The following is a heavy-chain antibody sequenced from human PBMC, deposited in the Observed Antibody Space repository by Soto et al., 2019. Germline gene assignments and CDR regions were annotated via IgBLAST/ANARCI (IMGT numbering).Heavy chain of an antibody. Sequence: DVQLLESGGGLVQPGGSLRLSCAASGFWFSSYAMVWVRQAPGKGLEWVAVISARGGSSYFADSVKGRFTLSRDNSKNVLSLEMNSLRAEDTAIYFCAKGSIEYSASVDNWGQGTLVVVSS. V-gene: IGHV3-23*01. CDR3: AKGSIEYSASVDN. CDR2: ISARGGSS. D-gene: IGHD5-12*01. CDR1: GFWFSSYA. J-gene: IGHJ4*02.